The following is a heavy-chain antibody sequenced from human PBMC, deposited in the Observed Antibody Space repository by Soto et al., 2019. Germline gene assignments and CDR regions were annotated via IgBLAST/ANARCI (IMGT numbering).Heavy chain of an antibody. CDR1: CYSFSKFC. Sequence: ASVKFSCKASCYSFSKFCIGWVRQAPGRGFEWVGWINNYNGHTNFAPKFKGRVSLTRDSSATTAYMELSSLTPDDSAIYFCARAEGMAPYYSYAMDVWGQGTTVTVSS. CDR3: ARAEGMAPYYSYAMDV. V-gene: IGHV1-18*04. CDR2: INNYNGHT. J-gene: IGHJ6*02.